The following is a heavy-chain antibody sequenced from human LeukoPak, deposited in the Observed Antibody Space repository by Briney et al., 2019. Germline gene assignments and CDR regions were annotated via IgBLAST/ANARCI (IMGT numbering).Heavy chain of an antibody. Sequence: PGGSLRLSCAASGFTFSSYAMSWVRQAPGKGLGWVSAISGSGGSTYYADSVKGRFTISRDNSKNTLYLQMNSLRAEDTAVYYCAKLGESAYYMDVWGKGTTVSVSS. D-gene: IGHD6-25*01. V-gene: IGHV3-23*01. J-gene: IGHJ6*03. CDR1: GFTFSSYA. CDR2: ISGSGGST. CDR3: AKLGESAYYMDV.